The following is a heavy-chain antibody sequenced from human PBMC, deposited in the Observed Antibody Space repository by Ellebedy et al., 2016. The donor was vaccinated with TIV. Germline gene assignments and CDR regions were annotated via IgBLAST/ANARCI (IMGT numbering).Heavy chain of an antibody. V-gene: IGHV3-7*03. CDR2: IKEDGSLK. CDR1: GFPFRSNW. CDR3: ARYGNLGY. J-gene: IGHJ4*02. Sequence: GESLKIPCAASGFPFRSNWMSCVRQAPGKGLALVAKIKEDGSLKYYVDAVKGRFAISRDNAKNSLYLQMNSLRAEDTAVYYCARYGNLGYWGQGTLVTVSS. D-gene: IGHD1-1*01.